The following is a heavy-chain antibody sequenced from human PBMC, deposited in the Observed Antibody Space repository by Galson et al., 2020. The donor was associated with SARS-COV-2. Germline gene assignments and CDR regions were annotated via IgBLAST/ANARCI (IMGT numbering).Heavy chain of an antibody. V-gene: IGHV5-51*01. D-gene: IGHD5-12*01. J-gene: IGHJ4*02. Sequence: GESLKISCKGSGYLFNTYWIAWVRQMPGKGLEWMEIIYPGDSNTTYSPAFQGQVAISADKSISTAYLQWSSLKTSDTAIYYCARRAFNIGYTAFDFWGQGSLVTVSS. CDR2: IYPGDSNT. CDR3: ARRAFNIGYTAFDF. CDR1: GYLFNTYW.